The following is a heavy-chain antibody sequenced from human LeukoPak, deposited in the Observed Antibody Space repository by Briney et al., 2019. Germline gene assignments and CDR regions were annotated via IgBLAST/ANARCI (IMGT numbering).Heavy chain of an antibody. V-gene: IGHV4-34*01. CDR1: GASFSGYS. CDR3: ARGHGIVGAKRGGTFDI. Sequence: SQTLSLTCAVYGASFSGYSWSWIRQPPGKWLEWVGKINHSGSTNYNPSLKSRVTISVDTSKNQFSLKLSSVTGADTAVYYCARGHGIVGAKRGGTFDIWGQGTMVTVSS. D-gene: IGHD1-26*01. J-gene: IGHJ3*02. CDR2: INHSGST.